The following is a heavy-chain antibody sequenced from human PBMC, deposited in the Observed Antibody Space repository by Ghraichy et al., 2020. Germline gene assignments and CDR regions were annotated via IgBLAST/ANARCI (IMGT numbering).Heavy chain of an antibody. CDR3: AKDTSGWPDTLYYFDY. Sequence: GGSLRLSCAASGFTFSSYAMSWVRQAPGKGLEWVSAISGSGGSTYYADSVKGRFTISRDNSKNTLYLQMNSLRAEDTAVYYCAKDTSGWPDTLYYFDYWGQGTLVTVSS. CDR1: GFTFSSYA. D-gene: IGHD6-19*01. V-gene: IGHV3-23*01. J-gene: IGHJ4*02. CDR2: ISGSGGST.